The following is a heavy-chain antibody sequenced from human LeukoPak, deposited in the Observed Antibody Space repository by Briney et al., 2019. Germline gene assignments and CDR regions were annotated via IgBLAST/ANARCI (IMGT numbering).Heavy chain of an antibody. D-gene: IGHD3-10*01. CDR3: SKGITLVRGFTDFDY. J-gene: IGHJ4*02. V-gene: IGHV3-23*01. CDR1: GFTFSRFA. CDR2: IIDNGDRT. Sequence: QPGGSLRLSCAASGFTFSRFAMNWVRQAPGKGLEWVATIIDNGDRTYYADSVRGRFTLSRDNSNNTLSLQMNSLRAEDTATYYCSKGITLVRGFTDFDYWGQGTLVTVSS.